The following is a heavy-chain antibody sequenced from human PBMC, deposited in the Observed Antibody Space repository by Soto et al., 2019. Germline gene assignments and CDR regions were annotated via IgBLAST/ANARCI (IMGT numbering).Heavy chain of an antibody. V-gene: IGHV1-69*13. CDR3: ARGSYSSGLNWFDP. CDR2: IIPIFGTA. J-gene: IGHJ5*02. Sequence: ASVKVSCKASGGTFSSYAISWVRPAPGQGLEWMGGIIPIFGTANYAQKFQGRVTITADESTSTAYMELSSLRSEDTAVYYCARGSYSSGLNWFDPWGQGTLVTVPS. D-gene: IGHD6-19*01. CDR1: GGTFSSYA.